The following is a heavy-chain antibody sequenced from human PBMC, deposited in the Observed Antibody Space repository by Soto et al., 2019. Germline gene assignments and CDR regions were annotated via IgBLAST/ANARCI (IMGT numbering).Heavy chain of an antibody. CDR3: VRVWRLVGRYGMDV. CDR1: GFIFSSYY. CDR2: ISGGSAYI. Sequence: GGSLRLSFLGPGFIFSSYYMNWVRQAPGKGLEWVSSISGGSAYIYYADSVKGRFTISRDNAKNSLYLEMNSLRVEDTAVYYCVRVWRLVGRYGMDVWGQGTTVTVSS. D-gene: IGHD6-25*01. V-gene: IGHV3-21*01. J-gene: IGHJ6*02.